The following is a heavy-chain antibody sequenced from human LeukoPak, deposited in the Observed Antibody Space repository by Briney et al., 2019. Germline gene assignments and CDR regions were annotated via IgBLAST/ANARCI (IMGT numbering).Heavy chain of an antibody. CDR1: GGSISSSSYY. CDR2: IYYSGST. V-gene: IGHV4-39*01. J-gene: IGHJ4*02. CDR3: AIYYYGSGSPIDY. Sequence: KPSETLSLTCTVSGGSISSSSYYWGWIRQPPGKGLEWIGSIYYSGSTYYNPSLKSRVTISVDTSKNQFSLKLSSVTAADTAVYYCAIYYYGSGSPIDYWGQGTLVTVSS. D-gene: IGHD3-10*01.